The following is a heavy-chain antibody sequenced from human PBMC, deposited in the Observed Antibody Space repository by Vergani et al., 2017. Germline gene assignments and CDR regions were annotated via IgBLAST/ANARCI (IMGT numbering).Heavy chain of an antibody. D-gene: IGHD2-15*01. J-gene: IGHJ4*02. V-gene: IGHV1-69*04. CDR2: IIPILGIA. CDR1: GGTFSSYA. CDR3: ARTQVYCSGGSCYSGLFDY. Sequence: QVQLVQSGAEVKKPGSSVKVSCKASGGTFSSYAISWVRQAPGQGLEWMGRIIPILGIANYAQKFQGRVTITADKSTSTAYMELSSLRSEDTAVYYCARTQVYCSGGSCYSGLFDYWGQGTLVTVSS.